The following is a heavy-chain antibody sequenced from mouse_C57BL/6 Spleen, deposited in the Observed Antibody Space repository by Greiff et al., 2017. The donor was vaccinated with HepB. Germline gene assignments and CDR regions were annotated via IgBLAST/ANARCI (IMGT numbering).Heavy chain of an antibody. D-gene: IGHD2-4*01. J-gene: IGHJ4*01. CDR2: IRSKSNNYAT. CDR3: VRWGLPGMDY. Sequence: EVQLVESGGGLVQPKGSLKLSCAASGFSFNTYAMNWVRQAPGKGLEWVARIRSKSNNYATYYADSVKDRFTISRDDSESMLYLQMNNLKTEDTAMYYCVRWGLPGMDYWGQGTSVTVSS. V-gene: IGHV10-1*01. CDR1: GFSFNTYA.